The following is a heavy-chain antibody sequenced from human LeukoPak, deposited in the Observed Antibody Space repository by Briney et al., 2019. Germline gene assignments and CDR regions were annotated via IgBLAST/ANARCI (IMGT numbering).Heavy chain of an antibody. V-gene: IGHV1-69*02. CDR1: GGTFSSYT. CDR3: ARADPSSGEYYFDY. CDR2: IIPILGIA. D-gene: IGHD6-19*01. Sequence: SVKVSCTASGGTFSSYTISWVRQAPGQRLEWMGRIIPILGIANYAQKFQGRVTITADKSTSTAYMELSSLRSEDTAVYYCARADPSSGEYYFDYWGQGTLVTVSS. J-gene: IGHJ4*02.